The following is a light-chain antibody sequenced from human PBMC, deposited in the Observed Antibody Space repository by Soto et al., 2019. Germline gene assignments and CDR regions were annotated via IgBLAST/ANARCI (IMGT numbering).Light chain of an antibody. Sequence: DIQMTQSPSTLSGSVGDRVTITCRASQTISSWLAWYHQKPGKAPKLLIYAASTLQSGVPSRFSGSGSGTDFTLSIRCLQSQDFATYSCQQYYSYHRTFGGGTKVDIK. J-gene: IGKJ4*01. CDR1: QTISSW. V-gene: IGKV1-5*01. CDR3: QQYYSYHRT. CDR2: AAS.